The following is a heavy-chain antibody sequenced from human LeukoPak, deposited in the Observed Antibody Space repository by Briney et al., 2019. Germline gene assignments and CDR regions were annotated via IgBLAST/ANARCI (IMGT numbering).Heavy chain of an antibody. CDR1: GFAFSSYN. J-gene: IGHJ4*02. D-gene: IGHD6-13*01. CDR2: ISSSGSSI. CDR3: ARGIAAAGWYYFDY. V-gene: IGHV3-21*01. Sequence: GGSLRLSCAVSGFAFSSYNLNWVRQAPGKGMEWVSSISSSGSSIFYADSVKGRFTISRDNAQNSLYLQMNSLRVEDTAVYYCARGIAAAGWYYFDYWGQGALVTVSA.